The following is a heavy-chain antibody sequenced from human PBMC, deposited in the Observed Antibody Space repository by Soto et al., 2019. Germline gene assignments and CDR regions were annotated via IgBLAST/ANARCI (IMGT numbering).Heavy chain of an antibody. CDR2: IKQDGSEK. Sequence: GGSLRLSCAASGFTFSSYWMSWVRQAPGKGLEWVANIKQDGSEKYYVDSVKGRFTISRDNAKNSLYLQMNSLRAEDTAVYYCARVSENSSSWYYFDYWGQGTLVTVSS. CDR1: GFTFSSYW. V-gene: IGHV3-7*01. D-gene: IGHD6-13*01. J-gene: IGHJ4*02. CDR3: ARVSENSSSWYYFDY.